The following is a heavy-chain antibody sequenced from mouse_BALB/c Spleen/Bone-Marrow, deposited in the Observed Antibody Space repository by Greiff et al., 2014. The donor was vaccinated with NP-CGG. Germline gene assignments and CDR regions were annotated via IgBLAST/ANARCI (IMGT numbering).Heavy chain of an antibody. D-gene: IGHD2-1*01. CDR3: ARGNYGNYVDYFDY. Sequence: EVQLQQSGGGLVQPGGSLKLSCAASGFTFSSYGMSWVCQTPDKRLELVASINSNGGSTYYPDSVKGRFTISRDNAKKTLSLQMSSLKSEDTAVYYCARGNYGNYVDYFDYWGQGTTLTVSS. CDR2: INSNGGST. CDR1: GFTFSSYG. J-gene: IGHJ2*01. V-gene: IGHV5-6-3*01.